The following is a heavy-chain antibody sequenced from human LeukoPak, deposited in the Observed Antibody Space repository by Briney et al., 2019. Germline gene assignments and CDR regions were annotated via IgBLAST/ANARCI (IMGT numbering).Heavy chain of an antibody. Sequence: ASVKVSCMASGYNFISYDINWVRQATGQGLEWMGWMNPNSGDTGYALNFQGRVTMTRDTSISTAYMELSSLRSEDTAVYYCARFLGVWFGESDGFDIWGQGTMLTVSS. J-gene: IGHJ3*02. CDR3: ARFLGVWFGESDGFDI. CDR1: GYNFISYD. V-gene: IGHV1-8*01. D-gene: IGHD3-10*01. CDR2: MNPNSGDT.